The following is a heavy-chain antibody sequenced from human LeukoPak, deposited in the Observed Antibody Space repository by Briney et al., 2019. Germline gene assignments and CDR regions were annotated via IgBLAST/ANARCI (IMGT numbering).Heavy chain of an antibody. D-gene: IGHD1-26*01. Sequence: PSETLSLTCTVSRGSISSGGYYWNWIRQHPGKGLEWIGYIYYSGSTYYNPSLKSRVAISVDRSKNQFSLKLSSVTAADTAVYYCARRVWERSGYFDYWGQGTLVTVSS. V-gene: IGHV4-31*03. J-gene: IGHJ4*02. CDR3: ARRVWERSGYFDY. CDR2: IYYSGST. CDR1: RGSISSGGYY.